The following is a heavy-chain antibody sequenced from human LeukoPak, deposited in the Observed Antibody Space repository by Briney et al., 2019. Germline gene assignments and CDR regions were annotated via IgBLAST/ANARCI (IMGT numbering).Heavy chain of an antibody. V-gene: IGHV3-23*01. CDR3: AKDRSDNGYFDY. CDR2: ISGSGGST. CDR1: GFTFSSYA. Sequence: GGSLRLSCAASGFTFSSYAMSWARQAPGKGLEWVSAISGSGGSTYYADSVKGRFTISRDNSKNTLYLQMNSLRAEDTAVYYCAKDRSDNGYFDYWGQGTLVTVSS. J-gene: IGHJ4*02. D-gene: IGHD1-14*01.